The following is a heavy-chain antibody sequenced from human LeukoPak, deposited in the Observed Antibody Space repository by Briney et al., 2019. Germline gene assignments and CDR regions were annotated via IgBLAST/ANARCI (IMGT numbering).Heavy chain of an antibody. CDR2: IKQDGSER. J-gene: IGHJ1*01. CDR3: AKEMAAAGTPEYFQH. V-gene: IGHV3-7*01. D-gene: IGHD6-13*01. CDR1: GFTIGSNW. Sequence: GGSLRLSCAASGFTIGSNWMSWVRQAPGKGLEWVANIKQDGSERYYVDSVKGRFTISRDNAKNSLYLQMNSLRVEDTAVYYCAKEMAAAGTPEYFQHWGQGTLVTVSS.